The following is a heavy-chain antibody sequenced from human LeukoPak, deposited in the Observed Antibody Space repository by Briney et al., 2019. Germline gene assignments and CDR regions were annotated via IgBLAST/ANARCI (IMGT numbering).Heavy chain of an antibody. Sequence: GGSLRLSRAASGFTFDNYAMNWVRQAPGKGLEWVLGISGSCVNTYYADSVKGRFTISRDNSKNTLYLQLNSLRGEDTAIYYCARDTSFNYGAHAMDVWGQGTTVTVSS. D-gene: IGHD4/OR15-4a*01. CDR2: ISGSCVNT. CDR1: GFTFDNYA. CDR3: ARDTSFNYGAHAMDV. V-gene: IGHV3-23*01. J-gene: IGHJ6*02.